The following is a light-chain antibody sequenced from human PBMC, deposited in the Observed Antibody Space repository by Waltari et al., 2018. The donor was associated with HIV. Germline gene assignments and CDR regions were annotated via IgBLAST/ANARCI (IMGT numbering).Light chain of an antibody. CDR2: KNI. CDR1: SSNLGNDN. J-gene: IGLJ1*01. V-gene: IGLV1-47*01. Sequence: QSVLTQPPSASGTPGQRVTISCSGRSSNLGNDNVYWYQQLPGTTPKLLIYKNIQRPSGVPDRFAGSKSGTSAYLAISGLRSEDEADYYCVGWDASLSAYVFGAGTKVTVL. CDR3: VGWDASLSAYV.